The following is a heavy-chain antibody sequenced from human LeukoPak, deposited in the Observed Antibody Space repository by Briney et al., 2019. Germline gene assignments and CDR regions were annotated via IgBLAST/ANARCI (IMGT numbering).Heavy chain of an antibody. CDR2: ILYDGSNK. CDR1: GVNISSND. CDR3: APLGQQLN. V-gene: IGHV3-30-3*01. D-gene: IGHD6-13*01. Sequence: GAPRLFFSAAGVNISSNDYTWCRPAPREGVVGGAVILYDGSNKYYADSVKGRFTISRDNSKNTLYLQMNSLRAEDTAVYYCAPLGQQLNWGQGTLVTVSS. J-gene: IGHJ4*02.